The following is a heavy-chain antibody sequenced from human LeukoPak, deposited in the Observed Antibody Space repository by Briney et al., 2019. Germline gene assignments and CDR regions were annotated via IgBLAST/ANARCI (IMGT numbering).Heavy chain of an antibody. CDR3: ARDVFLDY. CDR1: GGSISSYY. Sequence: AETLSLTCTVSGGSISSYYWSWIRQPPGKGLEWIGYIYYSGSTNYNPSLKSRVTISVDTSKNQFSLKRSSVTAADTAVYYCARDVFLDYWGQGTLVTVSS. V-gene: IGHV4-59*01. CDR2: IYYSGST. D-gene: IGHD2-21*01. J-gene: IGHJ4*02.